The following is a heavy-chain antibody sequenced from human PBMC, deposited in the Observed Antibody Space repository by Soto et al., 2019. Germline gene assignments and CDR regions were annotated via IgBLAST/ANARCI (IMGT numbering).Heavy chain of an antibody. J-gene: IGHJ3*02. CDR2: IYSGGST. CDR1: GFTVSSNY. D-gene: IGHD3-22*01. Sequence: GGSLRLSCAASGFTVSSNYMSWVRQAPGKGLEWVSVIYSGGSTYYADSVKGRFTIARDNSKNTLYLQMNSLRAEDTAVYYCARVRGYYYDSSGYYYPRGAFDIWGQGTMVTVSS. V-gene: IGHV3-53*01. CDR3: ARVRGYYYDSSGYYYPRGAFDI.